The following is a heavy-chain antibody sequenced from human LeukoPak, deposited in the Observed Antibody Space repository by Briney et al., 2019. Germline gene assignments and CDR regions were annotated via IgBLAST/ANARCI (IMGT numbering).Heavy chain of an antibody. CDR2: IYYSGST. CDR1: GGSISSDY. D-gene: IGHD6-13*01. CDR3: ARSDRGYSSTCFDY. V-gene: IGHV4-59*08. J-gene: IGHJ4*02. Sequence: AETLSLTCTVSGGSISSDYWSWIRQPPGKGLEWIGYIYYSGSTNYNPSLKSRVTISVDTPKNQFSLKLTSVTAADTAVYYCARSDRGYSSTCFDYWGQGTLVTVSS.